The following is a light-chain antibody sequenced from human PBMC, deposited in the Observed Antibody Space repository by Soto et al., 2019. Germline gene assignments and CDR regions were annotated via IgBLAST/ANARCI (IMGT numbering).Light chain of an antibody. CDR2: GPS. V-gene: IGKV3-15*01. CDR3: QQYNNWPWT. Sequence: EIVMTQSPATLSVSPGERATLSCRASQSVSSNLAWYQQKPGQAPRLLIYGPSTRATGIPARFSGSGSGTEFTLTISSLQSEDLAVYYCQQYNNWPWTFGQGTKVEIK. J-gene: IGKJ1*01. CDR1: QSVSSN.